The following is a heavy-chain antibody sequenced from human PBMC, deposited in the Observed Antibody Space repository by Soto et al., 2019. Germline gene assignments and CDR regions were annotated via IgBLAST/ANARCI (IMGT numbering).Heavy chain of an antibody. V-gene: IGHV3-21*01. CDR2: ISSGSSYI. Sequence: GGSLRLSCAASGFTFSSFTMNWVRQAPGKGLEWVSSISSGSSYIYYADSVKGRFTISRDNAKNPLYLQMNSLRAEDTAVYYCARASSIAARLPVYWGQGTLVTVSS. J-gene: IGHJ4*02. CDR3: ARASSIAARLPVY. CDR1: GFTFSSFT. D-gene: IGHD6-6*01.